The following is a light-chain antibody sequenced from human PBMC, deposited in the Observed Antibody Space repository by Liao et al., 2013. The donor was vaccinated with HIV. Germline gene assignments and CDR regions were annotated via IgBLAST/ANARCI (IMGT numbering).Light chain of an antibody. Sequence: SYELTQPPSVSVSPGQTASITCSGDKLGDKYASWYQQKPGQSPVLVIYQDNKRPSGIPERFSGSSSGNTATLTISGTQAMDEADYYCQAWDSSLVVFGGGTKLTVL. CDR3: QAWDSSLVV. CDR1: KLGDKY. CDR2: QDN. V-gene: IGLV3-1*01. J-gene: IGLJ2*01.